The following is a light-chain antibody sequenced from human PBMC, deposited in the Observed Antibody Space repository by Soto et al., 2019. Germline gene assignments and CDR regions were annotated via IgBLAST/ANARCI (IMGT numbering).Light chain of an antibody. CDR3: ISYISSSTSYV. CDR2: EVS. Sequence: QSALTQPASVSGSPGQSITISCTGTSSDVGGSNYVAWYQQHPGKAPKLIIYEVSNRPSGVSNRFSGSKSGNTASLTISGLHAEHEADYYCISYISSSTSYVFGTGTKVTVL. V-gene: IGLV2-14*01. J-gene: IGLJ1*01. CDR1: SSDVGGSNY.